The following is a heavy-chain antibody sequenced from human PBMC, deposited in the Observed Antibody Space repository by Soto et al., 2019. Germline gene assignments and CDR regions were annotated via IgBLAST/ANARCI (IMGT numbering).Heavy chain of an antibody. CDR2: ILPIFGTT. V-gene: IGHV1-69*01. Sequence: QVQLVQSGAEVQKPGSSVKVSCKASEGTFNTYNINCERQAPGQGLEWMRGILPIFGTTNYAQKFQRRVTITADDSTSTADMELSSLRSEDTAVYYFARDETGASYYYYYGMDVWGPGTTVTV. CDR1: EGTFNTYN. J-gene: IGHJ6*02. CDR3: ARDETGASYYYYYGMDV. D-gene: IGHD7-27*01.